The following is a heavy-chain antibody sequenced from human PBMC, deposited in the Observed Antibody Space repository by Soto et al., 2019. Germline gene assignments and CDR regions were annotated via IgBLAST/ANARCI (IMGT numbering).Heavy chain of an antibody. D-gene: IGHD2-15*01. CDR2: IMPIFRAP. V-gene: IGHV1-69*12. CDR3: ASWLKGPDIGNYYYGMDV. Sequence: QVQLVQSGAEVKKPGSSVKVSCKASGGAFSDYAFSWVRQAPGQGLEWLGGIMPIFRAPDYAQKFQGRVTITADEFTRTDYMEMNSRRSEDTAVYYCASWLKGPDIGNYYYGMDVWGQGTTVTVS. CDR1: GGAFSDYA. J-gene: IGHJ6*02.